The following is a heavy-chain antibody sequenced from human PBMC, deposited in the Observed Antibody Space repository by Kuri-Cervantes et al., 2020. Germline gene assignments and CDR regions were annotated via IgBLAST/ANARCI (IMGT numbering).Heavy chain of an antibody. J-gene: IGHJ3*02. CDR3: ARQPYDYSSGWYGAFDI. V-gene: IGHV3-30*03. CDR2: ISYDGSNK. D-gene: IGHD6-19*01. Sequence: GGSLRLSCAASGFTFSSYGMHWVRQAPGKGLEWVAVISYDGSNKYHADSVKGRFTISRDNSKNTLYLQMNSLRAEDTAVYYCARQPYDYSSGWYGAFDIWGQGTMVTV. CDR1: GFTFSSYG.